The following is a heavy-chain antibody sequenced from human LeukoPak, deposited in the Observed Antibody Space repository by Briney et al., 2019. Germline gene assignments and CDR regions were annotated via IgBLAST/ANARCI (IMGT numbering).Heavy chain of an antibody. CDR2: IYHSGST. Sequence: PSETLSLTCAVSGGSISSSNWWSWVRQPPGKGLEWIGEIYHSGSTNYNPSLKSRVTMSVDKSKNQFSLKLSSVTAADTAVYYCARGNIAVAGLFDYWGQGTLVTVSS. D-gene: IGHD6-19*01. V-gene: IGHV4-4*02. J-gene: IGHJ4*02. CDR1: GGSISSSNW. CDR3: ARGNIAVAGLFDY.